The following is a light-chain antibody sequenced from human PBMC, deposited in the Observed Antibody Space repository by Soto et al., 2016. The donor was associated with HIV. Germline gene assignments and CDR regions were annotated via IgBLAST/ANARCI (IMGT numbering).Light chain of an antibody. V-gene: IGKV1-5*03. CDR2: KAS. J-gene: IGKJ1*01. CDR3: RQYNSYPWT. CDR1: QSINKW. Sequence: DIRMTQSPSTLSASLGDRVTITCRASQSINKWLAWYQQKPGKAPNLLIYKASTSQSGVPSTFSGSGSGTEFTLIISSLQPDDFATYYCRQYNSYPWTFGQGTNGGNQ.